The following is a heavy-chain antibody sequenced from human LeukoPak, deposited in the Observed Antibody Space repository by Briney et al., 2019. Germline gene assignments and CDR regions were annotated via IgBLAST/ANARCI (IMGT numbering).Heavy chain of an antibody. CDR2: INPNSGGT. Sequence: ASVKVSCKASGYTFTGYYMRWVRQAPGQGLEWMGWINPNSGGTNYAQKFQGRVTMTRDTSISTAYKELSRLRSDDTAVYYCARLPRPPTTFSSSSALYFDYWGQGALVTVSS. CDR3: ARLPRPPTTFSSSSALYFDY. V-gene: IGHV1-2*02. CDR1: GYTFTGYY. J-gene: IGHJ4*02. D-gene: IGHD6-6*01.